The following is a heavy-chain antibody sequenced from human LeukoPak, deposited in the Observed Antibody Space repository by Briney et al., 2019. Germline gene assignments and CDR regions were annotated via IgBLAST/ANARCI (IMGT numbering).Heavy chain of an antibody. Sequence: APRKLSSTASRYTFTTSAMHCGRQAAGHRLDWRGWIYPCNGNTKYTKKFHDRVTITRDTSASTAHTELRSLRSEDTAVYYCARDDGNTWLLDYWGQGTLVTASS. CDR1: RYTFTTSA. CDR2: IYPCNGNT. D-gene: IGHD5-24*01. CDR3: ARDDGNTWLLDY. V-gene: IGHV1-3*01. J-gene: IGHJ4*02.